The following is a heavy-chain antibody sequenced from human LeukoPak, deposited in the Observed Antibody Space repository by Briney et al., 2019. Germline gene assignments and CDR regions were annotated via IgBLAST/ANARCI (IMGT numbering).Heavy chain of an antibody. D-gene: IGHD5-24*01. CDR2: IYYSGST. Sequence: SETLSLTCTVSGGSISSSSYYWGWIRQPPGKGLEWIGSIYYSGSTYYNPSLKSRVTISVDTSKNQFSLKLSSVTAADTAVYYCARGSIGGYKLRYYMDVWGKGTTVTVSS. J-gene: IGHJ6*03. V-gene: IGHV4-39*07. CDR1: GGSISSSSYY. CDR3: ARGSIGGYKLRYYMDV.